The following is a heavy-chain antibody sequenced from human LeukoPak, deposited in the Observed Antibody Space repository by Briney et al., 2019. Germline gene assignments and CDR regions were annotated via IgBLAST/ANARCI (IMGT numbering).Heavy chain of an antibody. V-gene: IGHV3-48*01. CDR1: GFTFSSYS. CDR3: GRGRGAAHVLDY. CDR2: INRSSSTI. J-gene: IGHJ4*02. Sequence: GGSLRLSCAASGFTFSSYSMNWVRQAPGKGLEWVSYINRSSSTIYYADSVKGRFTISRDNAKNSLYLQMNSLRAEDTAVYYCGRGRGAAHVLDYWGQGTLVTVSS. D-gene: IGHD1-26*01.